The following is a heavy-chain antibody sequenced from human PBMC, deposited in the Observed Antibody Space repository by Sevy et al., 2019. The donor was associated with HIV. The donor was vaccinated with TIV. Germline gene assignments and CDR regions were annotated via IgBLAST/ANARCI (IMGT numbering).Heavy chain of an antibody. CDR2: ISWNSGAL. J-gene: IGHJ3*01. V-gene: IGHV3-9*01. CDR1: GFTFGDYA. D-gene: IGHD2-15*01. CDR3: ARSQGYCVVERCYGGSVNALDF. Sequence: GGSLRLSCAGSGFTFGDYAMHWVRQVPGKGLEWVSGISWNSGALVHADSVRGRFTISRDNAKSSLYLQMNSLRLEDTALYYCARSQGYCVVERCYGGSVNALDFWGQGTMVTVSS.